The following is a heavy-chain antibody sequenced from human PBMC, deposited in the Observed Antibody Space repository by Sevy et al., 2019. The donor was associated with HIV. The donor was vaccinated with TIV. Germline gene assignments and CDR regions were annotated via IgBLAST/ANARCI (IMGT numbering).Heavy chain of an antibody. Sequence: GSLRLSCAASGFTVSSNYMSWVRQAPGKGLEWVSVIYSGGSTYYADSVKGRFTISRDNSKNTLYLQMNSLRAEDTAVYYCARGWVYAPYYFDYWGQGTLVTVSS. D-gene: IGHD2-8*01. J-gene: IGHJ4*02. CDR3: ARGWVYAPYYFDY. CDR2: IYSGGST. V-gene: IGHV3-53*01. CDR1: GFTVSSNY.